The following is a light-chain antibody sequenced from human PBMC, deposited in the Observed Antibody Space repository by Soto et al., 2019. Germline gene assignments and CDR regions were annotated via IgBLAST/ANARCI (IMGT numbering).Light chain of an antibody. CDR2: DAS. Sequence: EIVLTQSPATLSLSPGERATLSCRASQSVSSSLAWYQQKPGQAPRLLIDDASNRATGSPARFSGSGSGTDFTLTISSLEPEDFAVYYCQQRSNWPSLTFGGGTKVEIK. CDR3: QQRSNWPSLT. V-gene: IGKV3-11*01. J-gene: IGKJ4*01. CDR1: QSVSSS.